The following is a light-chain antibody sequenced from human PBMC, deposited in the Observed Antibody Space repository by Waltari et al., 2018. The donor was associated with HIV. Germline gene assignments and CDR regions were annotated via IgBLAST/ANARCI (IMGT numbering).Light chain of an antibody. CDR2: ITN. CDR1: SGSVSTTSF. J-gene: IGLJ3*02. CDR3: LVNMGHGAWV. Sequence: QTVVTQEPSFSVSPGGTVTLTCGLNSGSVSTTSFPSWYQQTPGQAQRTLIYITNIRSSGVPARFSGSIRGNKAALTIAGAQADDESDYYCLVNMGHGAWVFGGGTKLTVL. V-gene: IGLV8-61*01.